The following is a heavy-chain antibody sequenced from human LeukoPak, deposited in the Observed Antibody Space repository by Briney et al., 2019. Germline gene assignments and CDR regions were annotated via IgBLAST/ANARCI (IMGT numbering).Heavy chain of an antibody. CDR2: IYPGDSDT. Sequence: PGESLKISCKGSGYIFTNYWLGWVRQMPGKGLEWMGIIYPGDSDTRYSPSFQGQVSISADKSIRTAYLQWSSLKASDNAMYYCARLVRFGEFDYWGQGTLVTVSS. D-gene: IGHD3-10*01. CDR1: GYIFTNYW. V-gene: IGHV5-51*01. CDR3: ARLVRFGEFDY. J-gene: IGHJ4*02.